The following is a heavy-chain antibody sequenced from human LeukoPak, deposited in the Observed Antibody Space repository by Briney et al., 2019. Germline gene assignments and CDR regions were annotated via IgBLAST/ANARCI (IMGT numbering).Heavy chain of an antibody. J-gene: IGHJ4*02. Sequence: GGSLRLSCAASGFTFSTYAMSWVRQAPGKGLEWVSAISGSGGSTYYADSVKGRFTISRDNSKNTLYLQMNSLRAEDTALYYCAKDMSGNLWFGELGDYWGQGTLVTVSS. CDR1: GFTFSTYA. CDR3: AKDMSGNLWFGELGDY. CDR2: ISGSGGST. V-gene: IGHV3-23*01. D-gene: IGHD3-10*01.